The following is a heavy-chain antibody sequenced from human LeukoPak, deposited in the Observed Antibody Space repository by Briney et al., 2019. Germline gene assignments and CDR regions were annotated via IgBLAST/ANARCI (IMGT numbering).Heavy chain of an antibody. CDR2: INHSGST. D-gene: IGHD3-22*01. CDR3: ARGPYYYDSSGYYLRT. CDR1: GGSFSGYY. J-gene: IGHJ5*02. Sequence: SETLSLTCAVYGGSFSGYYWSWIRQPPGKGLEWIGEINHSGSTNYNPSLKSRVTISVDTSKNQFSLKLSSVTAADTAVYYCARGPYYYDSSGYYLRTWGQGTLVTVSS. V-gene: IGHV4-34*01.